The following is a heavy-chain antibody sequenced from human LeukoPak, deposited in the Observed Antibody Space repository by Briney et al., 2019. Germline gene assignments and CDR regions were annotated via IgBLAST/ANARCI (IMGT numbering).Heavy chain of an antibody. CDR2: INAYNGDT. CDR1: GYTFTSSG. D-gene: IGHD3-16*01. V-gene: IGHV1-18*01. CDR3: ARDGNGIWGDF. J-gene: IGHJ4*02. Sequence: ASVKVSCKASGYTFTSSGVSWVRQAPGQGLEWMGWINAYNGDTNYAQKLQGRVTLTTDTSTSTAYMELRSLTSDDTAVYYCARDGNGIWGDFWGQGTLVTVSS.